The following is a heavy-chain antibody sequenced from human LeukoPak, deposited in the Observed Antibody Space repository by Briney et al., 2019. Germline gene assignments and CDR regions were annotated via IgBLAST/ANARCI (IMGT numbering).Heavy chain of an antibody. J-gene: IGHJ4*02. CDR2: TSGSGGST. CDR3: AKLGGVWFGELDY. CDR1: GFTFSGYA. V-gene: IGHV3-23*01. Sequence: PGGSLRLSCAASGFTFSGYAMSWVRQAPGKGLEWVSATSGSGGSTYYADSVKGRFTISRDNSKNTLYLQMNSLRAEDTAVYYCAKLGGVWFGELDYWGQGTLVTVSS. D-gene: IGHD3-10*01.